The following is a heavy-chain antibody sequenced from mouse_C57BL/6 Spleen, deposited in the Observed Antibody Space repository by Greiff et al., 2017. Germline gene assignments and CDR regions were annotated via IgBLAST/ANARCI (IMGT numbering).Heavy chain of an antibody. CDR2: IYPRDGST. CDR3: ASPYVTTFYAMGY. V-gene: IGHV1-85*01. CDR1: GYTFTSYD. D-gene: IGHD2-12*01. J-gene: IGHJ4*01. Sequence: QVQLKESGPELVKPGASVKLSCKASGYTFTSYDINWVKQRPGQGLEWIGWIYPRDGSTKYNEKFKGKATLTVDTSSSTAYMELHSLTSEDSAVYFCASPYVTTFYAMGYWGQGTSVTVSS.